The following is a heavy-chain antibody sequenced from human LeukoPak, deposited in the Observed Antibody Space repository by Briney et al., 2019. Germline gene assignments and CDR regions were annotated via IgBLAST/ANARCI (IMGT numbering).Heavy chain of an antibody. J-gene: IGHJ4*02. V-gene: IGHV4-61*02. CDR2: IYTSGST. CDR3: AREVAATPMLDY. Sequence: SETLSLTCTVSGYSISSGYYWGWIRQPAGKGLEWIGRIYTSGSTNYNPSLKSRVTISVDTSKNQFSLKLSSVTATDTAVYYCAREVAATPMLDYWGQGTLVTVSS. D-gene: IGHD2-15*01. CDR1: GYSISSGYY.